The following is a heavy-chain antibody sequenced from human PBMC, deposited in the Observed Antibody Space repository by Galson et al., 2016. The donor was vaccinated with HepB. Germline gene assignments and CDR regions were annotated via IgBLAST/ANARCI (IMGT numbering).Heavy chain of an antibody. D-gene: IGHD5-18*01. CDR3: ASGYSYGYFYY. Sequence: SLRLSCAASGFPFSSYSMNWVRQAPGKGLEWVSSISSSSSYIYYADSVKGRFTISRDNAKNSLYLQMNSLRAEDTAVYYCASGYSYGYFYYWGQGTLVTVSS. CDR2: ISSSSSYI. CDR1: GFPFSSYS. J-gene: IGHJ4*02. V-gene: IGHV3-21*01.